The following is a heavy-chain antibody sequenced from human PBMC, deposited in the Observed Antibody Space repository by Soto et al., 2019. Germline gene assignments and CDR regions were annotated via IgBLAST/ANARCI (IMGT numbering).Heavy chain of an antibody. CDR1: GYTFTGYS. V-gene: IGHV1-18*01. J-gene: IGHJ4*02. Sequence: QVQLVQSGAEVKKPGASVKVSCKASGYTFTGYSVGWVRQAPGQGRERMGWISAYSGDTDYAQRFQDRLTMTTDASTSTAYMELTSLRSDDTAVYYCARPSGSYGDYAWSLKYWGQGTLVTVSS. D-gene: IGHD4-17*01. CDR2: ISAYSGDT. CDR3: ARPSGSYGDYAWSLKY.